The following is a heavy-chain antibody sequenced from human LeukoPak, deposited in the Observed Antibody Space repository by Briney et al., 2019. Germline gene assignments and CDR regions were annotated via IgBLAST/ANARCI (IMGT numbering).Heavy chain of an antibody. J-gene: IGHJ3*01. CDR2: IYPRDGST. Sequence: ASVKVSCKASGYTFTSNYIHWVRQAPGQGLEWMGIIYPRDGSTSYAQKFQGRVIMTEDTSTDTAYMELSGLRSEDTAVYYCATGRLYYDRRGYYENDAFDLWGHGTRVTVTS. D-gene: IGHD3-22*01. CDR1: GYTFTSNY. CDR3: ATGRLYYDRRGYYENDAFDL. V-gene: IGHV1-46*01.